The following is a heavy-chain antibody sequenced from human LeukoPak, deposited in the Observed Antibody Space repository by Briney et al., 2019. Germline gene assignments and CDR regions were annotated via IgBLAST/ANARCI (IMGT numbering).Heavy chain of an antibody. Sequence: GGSLRLSWAASGFTLSNYKMNWVRQAPGKGLEWFSVISSSSRYMYYADSVKGRFTISRDNAKNSLYLQMNSLRAEDTAVYYCARVSTAVSLAIDYWGQGTLVTVST. CDR1: GFTLSNYK. J-gene: IGHJ4*02. CDR2: ISSSSRYM. V-gene: IGHV3-21*06. D-gene: IGHD6-13*01. CDR3: ARVSTAVSLAIDY.